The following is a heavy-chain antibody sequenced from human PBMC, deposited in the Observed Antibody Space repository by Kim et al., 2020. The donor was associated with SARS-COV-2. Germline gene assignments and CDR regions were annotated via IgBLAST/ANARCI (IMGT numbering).Heavy chain of an antibody. J-gene: IGHJ4*02. Sequence: KGRFTISRDNSKNTLYLQMNSLRAEDTAVYYCARDKGPSYDILTGYYKDYWGQGTLVTVSS. CDR3: ARDKGPSYDILTGYYKDY. D-gene: IGHD3-9*01. V-gene: IGHV3-30*01.